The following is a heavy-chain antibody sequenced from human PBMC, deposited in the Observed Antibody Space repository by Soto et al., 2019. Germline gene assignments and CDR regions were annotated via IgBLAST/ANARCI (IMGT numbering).Heavy chain of an antibody. Sequence: SSQTLSLTCTVSGGSISSYYGSWIRQPPGKGLEWIGYIYYSGSTNYNPSLKSRVTISVDTSKNQFSLKLSSVTAADTVVYYCARRRAVASSAHYYYYMDVWGKGTTVTVSS. CDR1: GGSISSYY. CDR3: ARRRAVASSAHYYYYMDV. CDR2: IYYSGST. D-gene: IGHD6-19*01. V-gene: IGHV4-59*08. J-gene: IGHJ6*03.